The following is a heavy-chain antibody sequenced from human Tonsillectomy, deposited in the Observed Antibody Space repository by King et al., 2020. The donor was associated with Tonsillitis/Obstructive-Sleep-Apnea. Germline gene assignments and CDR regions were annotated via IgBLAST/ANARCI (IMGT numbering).Heavy chain of an antibody. CDR1: GESFSGYY. Sequence: QVQLQQWGAGLLKPSETLSLTCTVYGESFSGYYWSWIRQPPGKGLEWIGKIHHSGGTNYNPSLKSRITISVDTSKNQFSLKLSSVTAADTAVYYCARGPPITRDYYYRDVWGKGTMVTVSS. CDR3: ARGPPITRDYYYRDV. CDR2: IHHSGGT. D-gene: IGHD5-12*01. J-gene: IGHJ6*03. V-gene: IGHV4-34*01.